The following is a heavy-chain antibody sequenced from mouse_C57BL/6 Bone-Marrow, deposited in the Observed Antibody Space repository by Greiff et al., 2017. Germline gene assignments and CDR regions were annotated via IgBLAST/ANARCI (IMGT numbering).Heavy chain of an antibody. CDR3: ARRGLGLGLDY. D-gene: IGHD4-1*01. V-gene: IGHV1-81*01. CDR1: GYTFTSYG. J-gene: IGHJ2*01. Sequence: VKLMESGAELARPGASVKLSCKASGYTFTSYGISWVKQRTGQGLEWIGEIYPRSGNTYYNEKFKGKATLTADKSSSTAYMELRSLTSEDSAVYFCARRGLGLGLDYWGQGTTLTVSS. CDR2: IYPRSGNT.